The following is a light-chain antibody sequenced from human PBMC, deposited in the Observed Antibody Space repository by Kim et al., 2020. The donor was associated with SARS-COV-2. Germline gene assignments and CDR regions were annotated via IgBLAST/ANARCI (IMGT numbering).Light chain of an antibody. CDR3: QSYNRDNVL. Sequence: NFMLTQPHSVSESPGKTVTISCTRSSGSIDDNYVQWYQQRPDGVPTAVIYEDDQRPSGVSDRFSGSIDNSSNSASLTISGLRIEDEADYYCQSYNRDNVLFGGGTQLTVL. V-gene: IGLV6-57*04. J-gene: IGLJ2*01. CDR1: SGSIDDNY. CDR2: EDD.